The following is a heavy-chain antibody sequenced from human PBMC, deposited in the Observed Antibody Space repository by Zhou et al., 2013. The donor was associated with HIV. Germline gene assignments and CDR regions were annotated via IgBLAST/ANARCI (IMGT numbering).Heavy chain of an antibody. CDR2: ISPYNGDT. CDR1: GYSFTTYG. J-gene: IGHJ4*02. Sequence: QVHLVQSGTEVRKPGASVNVSCKASGYSFTTYGITWVRQAPGQGPEWMGWISPYNGDTHSAQKFQGRVIMTTDTSMTTAYMLLTRPIFDDTAIYYCARYRGYDDFDIWGQGTLVTVSS. D-gene: IGHD5-12*01. CDR3: ARYRGYDDFDI. V-gene: IGHV1-18*01.